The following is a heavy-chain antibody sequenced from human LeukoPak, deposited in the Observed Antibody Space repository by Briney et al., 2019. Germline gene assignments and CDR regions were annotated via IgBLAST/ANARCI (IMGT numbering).Heavy chain of an antibody. CDR2: NSGGSS. CDR1: GFTFSSYG. J-gene: IGHJ4*02. Sequence: GGSLRLSCAASGFTFSSYGMNWVRQAPGKGLEWVSSNSGGSSYYADSVKGRFTISRDNSKNTLYLQMNSLRVEDTAVYYCAKDLGSSGWFIDCWGQGTLVTVSS. CDR3: AKDLGSSGWFIDC. D-gene: IGHD6-19*01. V-gene: IGHV3-23*01.